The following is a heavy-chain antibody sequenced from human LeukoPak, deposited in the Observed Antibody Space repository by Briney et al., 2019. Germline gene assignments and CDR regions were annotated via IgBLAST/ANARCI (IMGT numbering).Heavy chain of an antibody. CDR3: ARAVSGKMVRGVVLYGMDV. CDR2: ISAYNGNT. D-gene: IGHD3-10*01. Sequence: ASVKVSCKASGYTFTGAYLHWVQQAPGQGLEWMGWISAYNGNTNYAQRLQGRVTMTTDTSTSTAYMELRSLRSDDTAVYYCARAVSGKMVRGVVLYGMDVWGQGTTVTVSS. CDR1: GYTFTGAY. J-gene: IGHJ6*02. V-gene: IGHV1-18*04.